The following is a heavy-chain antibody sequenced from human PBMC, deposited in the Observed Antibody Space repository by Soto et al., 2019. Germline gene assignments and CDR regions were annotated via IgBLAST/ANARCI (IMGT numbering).Heavy chain of an antibody. J-gene: IGHJ5*02. CDR3: ARGKVANWFGP. CDR1: GYSFAGYW. V-gene: IGHV5-51*01. Sequence: GESLKISCEGSGYSFAGYWIVLVRQMPGKGLEWMGIVYPSDSRTKYSPSFEGQVNFSADTSTKTAYLQWTRLEASDTAMYYCARGKVANWFGPWGQGTLVTVSS. CDR2: VYPSDSRT.